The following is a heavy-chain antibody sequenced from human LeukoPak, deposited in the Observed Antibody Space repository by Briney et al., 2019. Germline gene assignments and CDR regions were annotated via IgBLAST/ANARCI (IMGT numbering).Heavy chain of an antibody. J-gene: IGHJ5*02. V-gene: IGHV1-3*01. CDR2: INAGNGNT. CDR3: ARAPRDSSSWYVHWFDP. Sequence: ASVKVSCKASGGTFSSYAISWVRQAPGQRLEWMGWINAGNGNTKYSQKFQGRVTITRDTSASTAYMELSSLRSEDTAVYYCARAPRDSSSWYVHWFDPWGQGTLVTVSS. CDR1: GGTFSSYA. D-gene: IGHD6-13*01.